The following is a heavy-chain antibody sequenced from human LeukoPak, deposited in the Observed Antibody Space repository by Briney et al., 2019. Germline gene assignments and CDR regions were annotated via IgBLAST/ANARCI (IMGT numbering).Heavy chain of an antibody. CDR3: AELGITMIGGV. Sequence: GGSLRLSCAASGFIFSNYWMHWVRQAPGKGLVWVSRLNADGNSITYADSVKGRFTISRDNAKNSLYLQMNSLRAEDTAVYYCAELGITMIGGVWGKGTTVTISS. J-gene: IGHJ6*04. D-gene: IGHD3-10*02. V-gene: IGHV3-74*01. CDR1: GFIFSNYW. CDR2: LNADGNSI.